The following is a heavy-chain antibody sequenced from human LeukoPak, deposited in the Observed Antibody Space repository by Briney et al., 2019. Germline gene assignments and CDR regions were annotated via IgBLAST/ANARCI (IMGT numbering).Heavy chain of an antibody. CDR3: ARVGGYNSPLDY. CDR1: GGSISSYY. CDR2: IYYSGST. D-gene: IGHD5-24*01. Sequence: SETLSLTCTVSGGSISSYYWSWIRQPPGKGLEWIGHIYYSGSTNYNPSLKSRVTMSVDTSKNQFSLKLSSVTAADTAVYYCARVGGYNSPLDYWGQGTLVTVSS. V-gene: IGHV4-59*01. J-gene: IGHJ4*02.